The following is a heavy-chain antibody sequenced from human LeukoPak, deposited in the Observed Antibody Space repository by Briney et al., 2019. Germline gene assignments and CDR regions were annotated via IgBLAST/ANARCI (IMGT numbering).Heavy chain of an antibody. J-gene: IGHJ6*02. CDR2: ISAYNGNT. D-gene: IGHD3-22*01. CDR3: AGDLGDSSGYCLLWYYYGMDV. Sequence: ASVKVSCKASGYTFTSYGISWVRQAPGQGLEWMGWISAYNGNTNYAQKLQGRVTMTTDTSTSTAYMELRSLRSDDTAVYYCAGDLGDSSGYCLLWYYYGMDVWGQGTTVTVSS. V-gene: IGHV1-18*01. CDR1: GYTFTSYG.